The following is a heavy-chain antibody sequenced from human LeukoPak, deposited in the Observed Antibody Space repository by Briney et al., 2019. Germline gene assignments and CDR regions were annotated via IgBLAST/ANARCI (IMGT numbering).Heavy chain of an antibody. Sequence: SETLSLTCAVYCGSFSGYYWTWIRQPPGNGLEWVGEITHRGSTNYNPSLKSRVATSVDTSKSQFSLKLSAVSGAATAMYFCARRGLRFLESVKYSWFDPWGQGTLVTVSS. CDR2: ITHRGST. V-gene: IGHV4-34*01. D-gene: IGHD3-3*01. J-gene: IGHJ5*02. CDR1: CGSFSGYY. CDR3: ARRGLRFLESVKYSWFDP.